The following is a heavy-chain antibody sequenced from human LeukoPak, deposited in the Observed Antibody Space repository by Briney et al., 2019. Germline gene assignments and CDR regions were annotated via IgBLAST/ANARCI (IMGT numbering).Heavy chain of an antibody. CDR1: GFTFNTYG. CDR2: ISSSSSDI. CDR3: ATGYTSGTRIDY. D-gene: IGHD6-19*01. J-gene: IGHJ4*02. Sequence: GGSLRLSCAASGFTFNTYGMNWVRQAPGKGLEWVSAISSSSSDIYYTDSVKGRFTISRDNANNFLYLQVSSLRAEDTAVYYCATGYTSGTRIDYWGQGTLVSVSS. V-gene: IGHV3-21*01.